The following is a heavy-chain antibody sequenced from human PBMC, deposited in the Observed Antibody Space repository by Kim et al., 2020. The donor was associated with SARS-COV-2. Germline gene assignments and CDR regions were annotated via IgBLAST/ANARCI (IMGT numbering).Heavy chain of an antibody. Sequence: SVKVSCKASGGTFSSYAISWVRQAPGQGLEWMGGIIPIFGTANYAQKFQGRVTITADESTSTAYMELSSLRSEDTAVYYCASLAVPKATPVDYWGQGTLVTVSS. CDR2: IIPIFGTA. D-gene: IGHD1-26*01. CDR3: ASLAVPKATPVDY. J-gene: IGHJ4*02. V-gene: IGHV1-69*13. CDR1: GGTFSSYA.